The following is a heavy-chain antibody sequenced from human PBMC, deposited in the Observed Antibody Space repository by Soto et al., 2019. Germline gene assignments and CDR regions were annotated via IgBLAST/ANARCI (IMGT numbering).Heavy chain of an antibody. CDR1: GFSRSNVKMG. J-gene: IGHJ6*02. Sequence: QVTLKESGPVLVKPKETLTLTCTVSGFSRSNVKMGVSWIRQPPGKALEWLAHIFSNDEKSYNTSLKSRLTISKDTSKSQVVLTMTNMDPVDTATYFCARILPDYLAYGMDVWGQGTTVSVSS. CDR3: ARILPDYLAYGMDV. V-gene: IGHV2-26*01. D-gene: IGHD4-17*01. CDR2: IFSNDEK.